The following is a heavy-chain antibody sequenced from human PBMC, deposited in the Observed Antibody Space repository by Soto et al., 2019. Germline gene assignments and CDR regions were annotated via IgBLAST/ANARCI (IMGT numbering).Heavy chain of an antibody. CDR1: GFTFSSYW. Sequence: GGSLRLSCAASGFTFSSYWMSWVRQAPGKGLEWVANIKQDGSEKYYVDSVKGRFTISRDNAKNSLYLQMNSLRAEDTAVYYCASSGYSSGWYGSSAEYFQHWGQGTLVTVSS. V-gene: IGHV3-7*01. CDR3: ASSGYSSGWYGSSAEYFQH. D-gene: IGHD6-19*01. J-gene: IGHJ1*01. CDR2: IKQDGSEK.